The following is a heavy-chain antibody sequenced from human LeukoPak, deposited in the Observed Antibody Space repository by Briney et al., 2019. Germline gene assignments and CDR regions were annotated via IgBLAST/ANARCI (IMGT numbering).Heavy chain of an antibody. D-gene: IGHD5-24*01. CDR3: ARGDGRGRGFNP. V-gene: IGHV3-21*01. CDR1: GFTCSSYS. Sequence: PGGSLRLSCAASGFTCSSYSMKWVRQAPGKGLEWVSSISSSTSYIDYADSGKGRFTISRDNAKDSLYLQMNSLRDDDPAVYYCARGDGRGRGFNPWGQGTLVTVSS. CDR2: ISSSTSYI. J-gene: IGHJ5*02.